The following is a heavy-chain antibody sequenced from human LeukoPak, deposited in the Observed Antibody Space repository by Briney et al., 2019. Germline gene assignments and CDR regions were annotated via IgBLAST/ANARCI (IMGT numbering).Heavy chain of an antibody. D-gene: IGHD3-10*01. CDR1: GFSFSSFG. V-gene: IGHV3-30*18. CDR2: ISHDGSNK. Sequence: GGSLRLSCAASGFSFSSFGMHWVRQAPGKGLEWVAVISHDGSNKNYADSVKGRFTMSRDNSKNTVYLQMNSLRGEDTAVYYCAKGQWFGELLPFDYWSQGALVTVSS. J-gene: IGHJ4*02. CDR3: AKGQWFGELLPFDY.